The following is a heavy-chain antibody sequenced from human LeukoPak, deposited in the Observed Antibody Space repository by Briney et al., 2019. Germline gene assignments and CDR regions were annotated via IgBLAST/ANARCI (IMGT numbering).Heavy chain of an antibody. CDR3: AKPLYCSSNSCYEGLVDD. CDR2: ISGSGGRT. D-gene: IGHD2-2*01. Sequence: GGSLRLSCAASGFTFSSYAMNWVRQTPGKGLEGVSVISGSGGRTYYADPVKGRFTISRDNSKNTVYLQMNSLRAEDTAVYHCAKPLYCSSNSCYEGLVDDWGQGTLVTVSA. V-gene: IGHV3-23*01. CDR1: GFTFSSYA. J-gene: IGHJ4*02.